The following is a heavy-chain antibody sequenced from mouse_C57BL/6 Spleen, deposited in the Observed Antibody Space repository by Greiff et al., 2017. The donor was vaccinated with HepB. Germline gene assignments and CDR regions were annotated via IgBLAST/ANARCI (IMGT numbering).Heavy chain of an antibody. D-gene: IGHD2-3*01. J-gene: IGHJ2*01. Sequence: QVQLKQSGPELVKPGASVKISCKASGYAFSSSWMNWVKQRPGKGLEWIGRIYPGDGDTNYNGKFKGKATLTADKSSSTAYMQLSSLTSEDSAVYFCARSDGYPLDYWGQGTTLTVSS. V-gene: IGHV1-82*01. CDR1: GYAFSSSW. CDR2: IYPGDGDT. CDR3: ARSDGYPLDY.